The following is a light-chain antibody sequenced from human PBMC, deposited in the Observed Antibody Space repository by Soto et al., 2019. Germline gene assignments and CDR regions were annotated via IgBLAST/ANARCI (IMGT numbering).Light chain of an antibody. J-gene: IGLJ1*01. V-gene: IGLV2-14*01. Sequence: QSALTQPASVSGSPGQSITISCTGTSSDVGGYKYDSWYQQHPGKAPKLMIYEVSNRPSGVSNRFSGSKSGNTASLTISGLQAEYEADYYCSSYTSSSTHYVFGTGTKVTVL. CDR1: SSDVGGYKY. CDR3: SSYTSSSTHYV. CDR2: EVS.